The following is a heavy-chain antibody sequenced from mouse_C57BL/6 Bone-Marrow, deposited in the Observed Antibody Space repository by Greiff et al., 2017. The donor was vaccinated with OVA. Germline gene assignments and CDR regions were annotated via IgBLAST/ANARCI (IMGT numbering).Heavy chain of an antibody. CDR3: TGMVTGYFDY. V-gene: IGHV14-4*01. D-gene: IGHD2-2*01. Sequence: VQLQQSGAELVRPGASVKLSCTASGFTIKDDYMHWVKQRPEQGLEWIGWIDPENGDTEYASKFQGKATITADTSSNTAYLQLSSLTSEDTAVYYCTGMVTGYFDYWGQGTTLTVSS. J-gene: IGHJ2*01. CDR1: GFTIKDDY. CDR2: IDPENGDT.